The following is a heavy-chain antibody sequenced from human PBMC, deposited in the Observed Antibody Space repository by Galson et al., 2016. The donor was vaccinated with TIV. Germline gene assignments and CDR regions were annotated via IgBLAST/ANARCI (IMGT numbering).Heavy chain of an antibody. Sequence: SVKVSCKASGYTFTTHPIHWVRQAPGQRPEWMGWINAGNGDTNYSQRFQGRVTFTRDTSASTAYMELSSLTYEDTAVYYCARPPSCDDYCYKFDSWGQGTLVTVSS. CDR2: INAGNGDT. V-gene: IGHV1-3*01. CDR3: ARPPSCDDYCYKFDS. J-gene: IGHJ4*02. D-gene: IGHD2-21*02. CDR1: GYTFTTHP.